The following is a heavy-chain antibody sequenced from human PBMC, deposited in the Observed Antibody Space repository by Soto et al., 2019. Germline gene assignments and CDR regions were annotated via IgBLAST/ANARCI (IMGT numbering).Heavy chain of an antibody. J-gene: IGHJ5*02. CDR3: ASDRPEYKLLLPHPWLDP. CDR2: IYYIGST. V-gene: IGHV4-31*03. Sequence: SETLSLTCTVSGGSISSGCYYWSWIRQHPGKGLEWIGYIYYIGSTYYNPSLKSRVTISVDTYKNQFSLKLSSVTAADTAVYYCASDRPEYKLLLPHPWLDPWGPGTLVTV. D-gene: IGHD2-15*01. CDR1: GGSISSGCYY.